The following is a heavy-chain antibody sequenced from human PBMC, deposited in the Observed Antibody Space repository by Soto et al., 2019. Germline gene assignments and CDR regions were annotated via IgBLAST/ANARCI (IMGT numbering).Heavy chain of an antibody. D-gene: IGHD2-15*01. V-gene: IGHV5-10-1*01. CDR1: GYSFTSYW. CDR2: IDPSDSYT. Sequence: PGESLKISCKGSGYSFTSYWISWVRQMPGKGLEWMGRIDPSDSYTNYSPSFQGHVTISADKSISTAYLQWSSLKASDTAMYYCARRPVVAADYYYYGMDVWGQGTTVTVS. CDR3: ARRPVVAADYYYYGMDV. J-gene: IGHJ6*02.